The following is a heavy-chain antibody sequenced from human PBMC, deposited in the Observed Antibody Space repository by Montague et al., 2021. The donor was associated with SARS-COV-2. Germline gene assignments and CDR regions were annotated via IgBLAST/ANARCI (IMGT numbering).Heavy chain of an antibody. CDR3: ARHASYDYSKDLYYYYYYGMDV. CDR1: GGSITDRTYY. D-gene: IGHD4-11*01. J-gene: IGHJ6*02. V-gene: IGHV4-39*01. Sequence: SETLSLTCSVSGGSITDRTYYWGCIRQSPGKGLEWIGSIYYSGSTYYNPSLKSRVTISVDTSKNQFSLKLSSVTAADTAVYYCARHASYDYSKDLYYYYYYGMDVWGQGTTVTVSS. CDR2: IYYSGST.